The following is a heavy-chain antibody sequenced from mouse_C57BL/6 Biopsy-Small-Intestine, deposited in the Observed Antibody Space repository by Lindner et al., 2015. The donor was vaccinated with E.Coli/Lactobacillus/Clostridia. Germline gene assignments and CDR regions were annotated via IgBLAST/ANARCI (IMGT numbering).Heavy chain of an antibody. V-gene: IGHV1-66*01. CDR1: GYSFSSYD. CDR3: ARHSGSYIQLFDY. CDR2: MNPSSGNT. Sequence: SVKVSCKASGYSFSSYDIHWVRQATGQGLEWMGWMNPSSGNTGSAQKFQGRITMTRDTSTSTAYMELSSLTSEDTAVYFCARHSGSYIQLFDYWGQGTLVTVSS. J-gene: IGHJ4*01. D-gene: IGHD1-1*02.